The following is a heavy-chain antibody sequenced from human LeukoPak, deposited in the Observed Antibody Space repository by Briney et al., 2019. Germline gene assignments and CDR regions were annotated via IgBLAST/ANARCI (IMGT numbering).Heavy chain of an antibody. CDR2: IIPILGIA. D-gene: IGHD3-16*02. CDR3: ARALIPYDYVWGSYRYKVSFDY. V-gene: IGHV1-69*04. CDR1: GGTFSSYA. J-gene: IGHJ4*02. Sequence: GASVKVSCKASGGTFSSYAISWVRQAPGQVLEWMGRIIPILGIANYAQKFQGRVTITADKSTSTAYMELSSLRSEDTAVYYCARALIPYDYVWGSYRYKVSFDYWGQGTLVTVSS.